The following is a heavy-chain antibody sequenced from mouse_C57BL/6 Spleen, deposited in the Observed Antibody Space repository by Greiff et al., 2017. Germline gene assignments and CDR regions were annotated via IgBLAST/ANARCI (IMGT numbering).Heavy chain of an antibody. D-gene: IGHD1-1*01. J-gene: IGHJ2*01. CDR1: GYSFTGYY. Sequence: DVKLVESGPELVKPGASVKISCKASGYSFTGYYMNWVKQSPEKSLEWIGEINPSTGGTTYNQKFKAKATLTVDKSSSTAYMQLKSLTSEDSAVYYCARAVVEDYFDYWGQGTTLTVSS. CDR2: INPSTGGT. CDR3: ARAVVEDYFDY. V-gene: IGHV1-42*01.